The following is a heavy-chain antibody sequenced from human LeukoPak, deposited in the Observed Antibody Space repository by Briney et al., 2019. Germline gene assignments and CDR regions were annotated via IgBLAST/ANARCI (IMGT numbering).Heavy chain of an antibody. V-gene: IGHV1-2*02. D-gene: IGHD2-2*01. CDR3: AREDRELGYCSSTSCSGGLYNWFDP. CDR2: INPNSGGT. CDR1: GYTFTGYY. J-gene: IGHJ5*02. Sequence: ASVKVSCKASGYTFTGYYMHWVRQAPGQGLEWMEWINPNSGGTNYAQKFQGRVTMSRDTSISTAYMELSRLRSDDTAVYYCAREDRELGYCSSTSCSGGLYNWFDPWGQGTLVTVSS.